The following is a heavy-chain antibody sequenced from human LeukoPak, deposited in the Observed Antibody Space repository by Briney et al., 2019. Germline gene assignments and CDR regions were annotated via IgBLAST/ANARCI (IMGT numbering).Heavy chain of an antibody. CDR1: GFTFSSYA. D-gene: IGHD5-18*01. CDR2: ISYDGSNK. J-gene: IGHJ4*02. Sequence: PGGSLRLSCAASGFTFSSYAMHWVRQAPGKGLEWVAVISYDGSNKYYADSVKGRFTISRDNSKNTLYLQMNSLRAEDTAVYYCARAQEEGYGYSYVDYWGQGTLVTVSS. CDR3: ARAQEEGYGYSYVDY. V-gene: IGHV3-30*04.